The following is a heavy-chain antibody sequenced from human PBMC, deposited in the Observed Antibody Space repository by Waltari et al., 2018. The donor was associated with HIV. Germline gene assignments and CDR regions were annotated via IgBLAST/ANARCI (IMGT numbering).Heavy chain of an antibody. CDR2: IYWTDDK. CDR3: AHRGKDDYLYYFDY. V-gene: IGHV2-5*01. J-gene: IGHJ4*02. Sequence: QITLKESGPTLVKPTQTLTLTCTFSGFSLSTSGVGVGWIRQPPGKALEWLALIYWTDDKRYSPSLKSRLTITKDASKNQVVLTMTNMDPVDTATYYCAHRGKDDYLYYFDYWGQGTLVTVSS. D-gene: IGHD3-16*01. CDR1: GFSLSTSGVG.